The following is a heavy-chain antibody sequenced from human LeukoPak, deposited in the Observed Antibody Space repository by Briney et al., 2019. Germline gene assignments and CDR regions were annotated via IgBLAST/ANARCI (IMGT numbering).Heavy chain of an antibody. Sequence: GASVKVSCKASGYTFTSYDINWVRQATGQGLEWMGWMNPNSGNTGYAQKFQGRVTMTRNTSISTAYMELSSLRSEDSAVYYCARGPSSPYYYYMDVWGKGTTVTVSS. V-gene: IGHV1-8*01. CDR1: GYTFTSYD. J-gene: IGHJ6*03. D-gene: IGHD6-13*01. CDR3: ARGPSSPYYYYMDV. CDR2: MNPNSGNT.